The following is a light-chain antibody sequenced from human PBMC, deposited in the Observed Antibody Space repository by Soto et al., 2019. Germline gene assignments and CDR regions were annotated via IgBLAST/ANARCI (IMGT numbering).Light chain of an antibody. J-gene: IGKJ1*01. CDR3: QQSYSTPT. CDR2: AAS. CDR1: QSITNY. V-gene: IGKV1-39*01. Sequence: IQMTQSPSSLSASVGDIVTITFRASQSITNYLNWYQQKPGKAPKFLIYAASSLQSGVPSRFSGSGSGTDFTLTISSLQTEDFATYYCQQSYSTPTFGQGTKVDIK.